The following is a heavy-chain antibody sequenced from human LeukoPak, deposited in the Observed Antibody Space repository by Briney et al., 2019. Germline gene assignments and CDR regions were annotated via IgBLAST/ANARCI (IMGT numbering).Heavy chain of an antibody. J-gene: IGHJ4*02. CDR1: GFTFSDYY. CDR3: ATVSYSSGSSADY. V-gene: IGHV3-11*06. D-gene: IGHD6-19*01. CDR2: ISSSDTYT. Sequence: GGSRRLSCAASGFTFSDYYMSWIRQAPGKGLEWVSYISSSDTYTNYADSVKGRFTISRDNAKNSLYLQMNSLRAEDTAVYYCATVSYSSGSSADYWGQGTLVTVSS.